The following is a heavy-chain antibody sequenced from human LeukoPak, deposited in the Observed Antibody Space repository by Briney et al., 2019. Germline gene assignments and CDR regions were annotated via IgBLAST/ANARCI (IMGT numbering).Heavy chain of an antibody. D-gene: IGHD6-6*01. CDR1: GGSFSGYY. CDR3: ARRGSRYTSPYSSPSKSPNYGMDV. Sequence: SETLSLTCAVYGGSFSGYYWSWIRQPPGKGLEWIGEINHSGSTNYNPSLKSRVTISVDTSKNQFSLKLSSVTAADTAVYYCARRGSRYTSPYSSPSKSPNYGMDVWGQGTTVTVSS. CDR2: INHSGST. J-gene: IGHJ6*01. V-gene: IGHV4-34*01.